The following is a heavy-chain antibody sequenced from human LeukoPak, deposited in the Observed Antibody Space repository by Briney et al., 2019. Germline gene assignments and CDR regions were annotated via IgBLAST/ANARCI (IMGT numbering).Heavy chain of an antibody. CDR2: IKQDGSEK. V-gene: IGHV3-7*01. CDR3: ARVGAAAGSPFDY. J-gene: IGHJ4*02. Sequence: GGSLRLSCAASGFTFSSYWMSWVRQAPGKGLEWVANIKQDGSEKYYVDSVKGRFTISRDNAKNSLYLQMNSLRAEDTAVYYCARVGAAAGSPFDYWGQGTLVTVSS. CDR1: GFTFSSYW. D-gene: IGHD6-13*01.